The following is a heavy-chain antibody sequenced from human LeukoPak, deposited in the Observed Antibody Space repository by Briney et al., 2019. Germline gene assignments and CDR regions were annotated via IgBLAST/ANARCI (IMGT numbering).Heavy chain of an antibody. V-gene: IGHV3-74*01. Sequence: GGSLRLSCAASGFTLSNYWMHWVRQVPGKGLVWVSCIKSDGTSMTYADSVQGRFTISRDNAKNTLYLQMNSLGPEDTAVYYCARVVSAAGYDYWGRGTLVTVSS. CDR1: GFTLSNYW. CDR2: IKSDGTSM. CDR3: ARVVSAAGYDY. J-gene: IGHJ4*02. D-gene: IGHD2-2*01.